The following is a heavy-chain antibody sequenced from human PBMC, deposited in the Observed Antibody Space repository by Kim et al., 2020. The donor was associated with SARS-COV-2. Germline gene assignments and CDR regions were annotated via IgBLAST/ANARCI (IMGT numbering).Heavy chain of an antibody. CDR1: GFTFSSYW. D-gene: IGHD3-22*01. CDR3: AREVVVLNWFDP. J-gene: IGHJ5*02. V-gene: IGHV3-74*01. Sequence: GGSLRLSCAASGFTFSSYWMHWVRQAPGKGLVWVSRINSDGSSTSYADSVKGRFTISRDNAKNTLYLQMNSLRAEDRAVYYCAREVVVLNWFDPWGQGTLVTVSS. CDR2: INSDGSST.